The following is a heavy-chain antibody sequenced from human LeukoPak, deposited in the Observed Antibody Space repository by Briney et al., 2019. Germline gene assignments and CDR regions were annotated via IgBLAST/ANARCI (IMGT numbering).Heavy chain of an antibody. D-gene: IGHD2-21*02. Sequence: SETLSLTCTVSGGSISSYYWSWIRQPPGKGLEWIGYIYYSGSTNYNPSLKSRVTMSIDTSKKQFSLKLSSVTAADTAVYYCARVTYCGGHCYSGVAFGVWGQGTMVTVSS. CDR3: ARVTYCGGHCYSGVAFGV. CDR2: IYYSGST. J-gene: IGHJ3*01. CDR1: GGSISSYY. V-gene: IGHV4-59*01.